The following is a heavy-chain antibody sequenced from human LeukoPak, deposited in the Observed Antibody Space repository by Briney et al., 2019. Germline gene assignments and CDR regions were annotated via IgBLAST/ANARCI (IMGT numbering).Heavy chain of an antibody. V-gene: IGHV3-53*01. J-gene: IGHJ4*02. Sequence: PGGSLRLSCAASGFTVSSNYMSWVRQAPGKGLEWVSVIYSGGSTYYADSVKGRFTISTDNAKNTVHLQMNSLRAEDTAIYYCARDLGAVSETWGQGTLVTVSS. CDR3: ARDLGAVSET. CDR2: IYSGGST. D-gene: IGHD6-13*01. CDR1: GFTVSSNY.